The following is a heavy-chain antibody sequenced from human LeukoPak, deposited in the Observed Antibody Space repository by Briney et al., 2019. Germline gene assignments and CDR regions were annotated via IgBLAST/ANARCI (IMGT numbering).Heavy chain of an antibody. V-gene: IGHV4-39*01. J-gene: IGHJ5*02. Sequence: PSETLSLTCTVYGGSISSSSYYWGWIRQPPGKGLEWIGSIYYSGSTYYNPSLKSRVTISVDTSKNQFFLKLSSVTAADTAVYYCARSLGYCSSTSCYTVPKACFLNWFDPWGQGTLVTVSS. CDR1: GGSISSSSYY. CDR2: IYYSGST. CDR3: ARSLGYCSSTSCYTVPKACFLNWFDP. D-gene: IGHD2-2*02.